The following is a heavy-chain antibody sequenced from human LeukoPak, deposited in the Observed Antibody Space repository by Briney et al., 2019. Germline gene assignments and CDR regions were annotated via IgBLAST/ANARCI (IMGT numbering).Heavy chain of an antibody. CDR1: GGSISSSSYY. CDR3: ARSGEPLGMDV. Sequence: SETLSLTCTVSGGSISSSSYYWGWIRQPPGKGLEWIGTIYYSGSTYYNPSLKSRVTISVDTSKNQFSLKLSSVTAADTAVYYCARSGEPLGMDVWGQGTTVTVSS. CDR2: IYYSGST. J-gene: IGHJ6*02. V-gene: IGHV4-39*07. D-gene: IGHD1-26*01.